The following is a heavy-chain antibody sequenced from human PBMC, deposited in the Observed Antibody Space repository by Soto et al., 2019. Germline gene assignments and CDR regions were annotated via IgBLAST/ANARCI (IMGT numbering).Heavy chain of an antibody. CDR3: AKSSIAARPLNWFDP. V-gene: IGHV3-23*01. J-gene: IGHJ5*02. D-gene: IGHD6-6*01. Sequence: PGGSLSLSCSASGFPFSSYAMSWVRQAPGKGLEWVSAISGSGGSTYYADSVEGRFTISRDNSKNTLYLRMNSLRAEDTAVYYCAKSSIAARPLNWFDPWGQGTLVTVSS. CDR1: GFPFSSYA. CDR2: ISGSGGST.